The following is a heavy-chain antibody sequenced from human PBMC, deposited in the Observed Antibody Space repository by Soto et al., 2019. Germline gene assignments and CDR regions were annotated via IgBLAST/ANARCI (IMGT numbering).Heavy chain of an antibody. CDR2: IYYSGST. D-gene: IGHD3-10*01. Sequence: QVQLQESGPGLVKPSQTLSLTCTVSGGSISSGGYYWSWIRQHPGKGLEWIGYIYYSGSTYYNPSLNSRVTISVDTSKNQFSLKLSSVTAADTAVYYCARGRTVVRGVIISRLFDYWGQGTLVTVSS. J-gene: IGHJ4*02. CDR1: GGSISSGGYY. V-gene: IGHV4-31*03. CDR3: ARGRTVVRGVIISRLFDY.